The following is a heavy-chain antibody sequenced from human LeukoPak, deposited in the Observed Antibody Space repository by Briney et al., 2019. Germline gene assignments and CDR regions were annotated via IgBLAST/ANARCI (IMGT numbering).Heavy chain of an antibody. CDR2: ISGSGGST. CDR1: GFTFISYA. V-gene: IGHV3-23*01. Sequence: GGSLRLSCAASGFTFISYAMSWVRQAPGKGLEWVSAISGSGGSTYYADSVKGRFTISRDNSKNTLYLQMNNLRDEDTAVYYCAKDRGTAMVSDYWGQGTLVTVSS. CDR3: AKDRGTAMVSDY. D-gene: IGHD5-18*01. J-gene: IGHJ4*02.